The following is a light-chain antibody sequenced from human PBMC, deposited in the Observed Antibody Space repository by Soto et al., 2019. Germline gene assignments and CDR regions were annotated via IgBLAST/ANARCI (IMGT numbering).Light chain of an antibody. CDR1: QDISNY. CDR2: DAS. CDR3: QQYDNLPWT. V-gene: IGKV1-33*01. J-gene: IGKJ1*01. Sequence: DIQMTQSPSSLSASVGDRVTITCQASQDISNYLNWYQQKPGKAPKLLIYDASNLETGVPSRFSGSGSGTDFTFTISSLQPEGIATYYCQQYDNLPWTFGQGTKVDIK.